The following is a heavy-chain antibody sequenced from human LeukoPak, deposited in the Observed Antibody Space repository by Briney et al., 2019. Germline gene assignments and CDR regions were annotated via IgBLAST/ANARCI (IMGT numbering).Heavy chain of an antibody. CDR1: GFTFSNYG. J-gene: IGHJ4*02. CDR2: IRNDGTNK. Sequence: GGSLRLSCAASGFTFSNYGMHWVRQAPGKGLEWVAFIRNDGTNKYYVDSVKGRFTISRDNSKNTLYLQMNSLRAEDTSLYYCAKDMRYGTQNYVDYWSQGTLVTVSS. CDR3: AKDMRYGTQNYVDY. D-gene: IGHD2-8*01. V-gene: IGHV3-30*02.